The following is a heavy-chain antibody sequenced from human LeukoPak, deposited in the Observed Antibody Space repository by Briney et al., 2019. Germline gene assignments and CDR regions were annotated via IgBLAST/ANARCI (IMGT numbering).Heavy chain of an antibody. CDR3: AKDLRWDHPGFDP. D-gene: IGHD4-23*01. V-gene: IGHV1-46*01. Sequence: ASVKVSCKASGYTFTSYYIHWVRQAPGQGLEWMGIINPGGGSTSYAQKFQDRVTMTRDTSTSTVYMELSSLRSEDTAVYYCAKDLRWDHPGFDPWGQGTLAIVSS. CDR2: INPGGGST. J-gene: IGHJ5*02. CDR1: GYTFTSYY.